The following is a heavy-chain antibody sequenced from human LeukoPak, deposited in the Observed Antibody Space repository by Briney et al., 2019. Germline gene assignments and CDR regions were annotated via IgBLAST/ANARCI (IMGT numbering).Heavy chain of an antibody. V-gene: IGHV3-23*01. Sequence: GGSLRLSCATSGFPFSDFSMTWVRQAPGKGLEWISTTNSGGTTTYYAESVKGRYTISRDNFKNALYLQMSSLRVEDTAIYYCAKQSYARSLGEGGPGTLVTVSS. J-gene: IGHJ4*02. CDR2: TNSGGTTT. CDR3: AKQSYARSLGE. D-gene: IGHD3-10*02. CDR1: GFPFSDFS.